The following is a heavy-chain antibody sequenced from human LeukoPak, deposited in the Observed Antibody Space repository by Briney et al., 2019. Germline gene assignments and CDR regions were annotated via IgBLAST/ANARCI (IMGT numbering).Heavy chain of an antibody. D-gene: IGHD3-22*01. Sequence: SETLSLTCTVSGGSISGYYWSWIRQPPGKGLEWIGYIYYNGGTKYNPSLKSRVTISVDTSKNQFSLKVSSATAADTARYYCARNRYDSSGYYLDSWGQGTLVTVSS. CDR2: IYYNGGT. J-gene: IGHJ4*02. V-gene: IGHV4-59*12. CDR3: ARNRYDSSGYYLDS. CDR1: GGSISGYY.